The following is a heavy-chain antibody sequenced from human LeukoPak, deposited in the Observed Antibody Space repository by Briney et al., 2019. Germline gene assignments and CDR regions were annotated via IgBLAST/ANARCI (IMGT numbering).Heavy chain of an antibody. Sequence: GASVKVSCKASGYTFTDYYMHWVRQVPGHGFEWMGVINPRTGSISYAQRFQGRVTMTRDTSTNTVYMELSSLRSEDTAVYYCARRQDRDYGGNSLSLDCWGQGTLVGVSS. D-gene: IGHD4-23*01. V-gene: IGHV1-46*01. J-gene: IGHJ4*02. CDR3: ARRQDRDYGGNSLSLDC. CDR1: GYTFTDYY. CDR2: INPRTGSI.